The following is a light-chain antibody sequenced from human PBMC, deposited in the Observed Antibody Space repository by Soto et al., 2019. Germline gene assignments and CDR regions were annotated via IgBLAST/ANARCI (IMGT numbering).Light chain of an antibody. CDR3: QQYNSYST. CDR2: DAS. J-gene: IGKJ1*01. V-gene: IGKV1-5*01. Sequence: IKMTWPPSTLSASVGDRVTITCRASQSNSSWLAWYQQKPGKAPKLLIYDASSLESGVPSRFSGSGSGTEFTLTISSLQPDDFATYYCQQYNSYSTFGQGTKVDIK. CDR1: QSNSSW.